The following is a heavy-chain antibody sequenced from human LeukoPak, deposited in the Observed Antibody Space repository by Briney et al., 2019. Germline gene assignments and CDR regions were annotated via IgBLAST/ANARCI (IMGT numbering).Heavy chain of an antibody. D-gene: IGHD6-13*01. CDR1: GFTSRSYW. V-gene: IGHV3-7*01. CDR3: SSAGAAGGARWYLDL. CDR2: IDQDGSEK. J-gene: IGHJ2*01. Sequence: GGSLRLSCEVSGFTSRSYWISWVRQAPGRGLEWVANIDQDGSEKNHVDSVKGRFTISRDNAKSSVYLQMNSLRDEDTAVYYCSSAGAAGGARWYLDLWGRGTLVTVSS.